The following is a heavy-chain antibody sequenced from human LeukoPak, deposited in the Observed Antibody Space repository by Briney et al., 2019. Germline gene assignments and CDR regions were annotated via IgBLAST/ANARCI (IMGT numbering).Heavy chain of an antibody. D-gene: IGHD2-2*01. CDR2: IYHSGST. J-gene: IGHJ5*02. CDR1: GYSISSGYY. V-gene: IGHV4-38-2*01. CDR3: ARGFDIVVVPAYNWFDP. Sequence: SETLSLXCAVSGYSISSGYYWGWIRQPPGKGLEWIGSIYHSGSTYYNPSLKSRVTISVDTSKNQFSLKLSSVTAADTAVYYCARGFDIVVVPAYNWFDPWGQGTLVTVSS.